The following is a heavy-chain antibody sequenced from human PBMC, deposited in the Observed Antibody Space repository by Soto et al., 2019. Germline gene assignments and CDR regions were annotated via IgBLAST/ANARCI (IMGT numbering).Heavy chain of an antibody. D-gene: IGHD4-4*01. CDR3: AREGINNYNEYYFDS. J-gene: IGHJ4*02. CDR2: ISGSGNYT. CDR1: GFTFSTYS. V-gene: IGHV3-21*01. Sequence: EMHLVESGGGLVKPGGSLRLSCAASGFTFSTYSMNWVRQAPGKGLEWVSSISGSGNYTHYADFLRGRFTISSDNAKTSLYLQMNSLRAEDTAVYYCAREGINNYNEYYFDSWGQGTVVTVSS.